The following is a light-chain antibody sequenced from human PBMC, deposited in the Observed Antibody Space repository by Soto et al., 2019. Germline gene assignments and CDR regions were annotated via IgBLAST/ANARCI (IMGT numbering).Light chain of an antibody. Sequence: QSVLTQPASVSGSPGQSITISCTGTSSDVGSYNLVSWYQQHPGKAPKLMIYEGSKRPSGVSNRFSGSKSGNTASLTISGLQAEDAADYYCCSFAGDTTFLVFGGGTKLTVL. CDR3: CSFAGDTTFLV. J-gene: IGLJ2*01. V-gene: IGLV2-23*01. CDR1: SSDVGSYNL. CDR2: EGS.